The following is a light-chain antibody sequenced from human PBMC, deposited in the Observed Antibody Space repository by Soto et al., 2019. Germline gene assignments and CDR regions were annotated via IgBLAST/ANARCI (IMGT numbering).Light chain of an antibody. V-gene: IGKV3-15*01. J-gene: IGKJ3*01. Sequence: EIVMTRSPATLSVSPGERATLSCRASQSVTSNLAWYQQKPGQPPRLLIYGASTRATGVPARFSGSGSGAAFTLTISGLQSEDFEVYYCQQFNNWPFTFGPGTKVDSK. CDR1: QSVTSN. CDR3: QQFNNWPFT. CDR2: GAS.